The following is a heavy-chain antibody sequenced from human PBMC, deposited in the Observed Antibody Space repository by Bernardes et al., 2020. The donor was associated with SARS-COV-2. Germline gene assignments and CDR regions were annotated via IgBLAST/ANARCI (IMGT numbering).Heavy chain of an antibody. CDR1: GFTFDDYA. Sequence: GGSLRLSCAASGFTFDDYAMHWVRQAPGKGLEWVSGISWNSGSIGYADSVKGRFTISRDNAKNSLYLQMNSLRAEDTALYYCASLSIAVAGIGMDVWGQGTTVTVSS. D-gene: IGHD6-19*01. CDR2: ISWNSGSI. J-gene: IGHJ6*02. V-gene: IGHV3-9*01. CDR3: ASLSIAVAGIGMDV.